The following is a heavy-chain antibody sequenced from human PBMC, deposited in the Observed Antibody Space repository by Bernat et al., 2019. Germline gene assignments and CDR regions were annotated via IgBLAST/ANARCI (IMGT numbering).Heavy chain of an antibody. D-gene: IGHD3-9*01. CDR3: ATSLPLYDLFGMDV. CDR1: GGSISSYY. J-gene: IGHJ6*02. V-gene: IGHV4-59*08. CDR2: MYYSGST. Sequence: QLQLQESGPGLVKPSETLSLTCTVSGGSISSYYWSWIRQPPGKGLEWIGYMYYSGSTNYNPSLKSRVTISVDKSKNQFSLKLSSVTAADTAIYYCATSLPLYDLFGMDVWGQGTTVTVSS.